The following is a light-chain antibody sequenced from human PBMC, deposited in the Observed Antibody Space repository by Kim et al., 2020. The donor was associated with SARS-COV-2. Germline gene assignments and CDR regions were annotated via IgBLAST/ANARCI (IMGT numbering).Light chain of an antibody. CDR2: AAS. Sequence: GDRVTITCRASQDISNYLAWFQLNPGKAPKLLIYAASALQPGVPSRISGSGSGTDFTLTVTSLQPEDVATYYCQKCDSAPWTFGQGTKVDIK. CDR3: QKCDSAPWT. V-gene: IGKV1-27*01. CDR1: QDISNY. J-gene: IGKJ1*01.